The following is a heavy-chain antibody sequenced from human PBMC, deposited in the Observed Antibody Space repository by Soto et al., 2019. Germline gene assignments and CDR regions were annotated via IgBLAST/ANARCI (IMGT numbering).Heavy chain of an antibody. CDR1: GCTFSSYT. CDR2: IIPILGIT. CDR3: ARIVCYGSCNWFDT. D-gene: IGHD2-8*01. Sequence: GASLKVSCKSSGCTFSSYTISCVRQTPGQGLEWMGRIIPILGITNYAQKFQGRVTITADKSTSTAYMELSSLRSEDTAVYYCARIVCYGSCNWFDTWGQGTLVTVSS. V-gene: IGHV1-69*02. J-gene: IGHJ5*02.